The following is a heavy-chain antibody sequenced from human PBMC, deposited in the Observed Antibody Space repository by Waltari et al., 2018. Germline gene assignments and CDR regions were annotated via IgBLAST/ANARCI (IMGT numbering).Heavy chain of an antibody. J-gene: IGHJ4*02. D-gene: IGHD6-13*01. V-gene: IGHV4-39*01. CDR3: ARLVSEAAAEY. CDR2: ISYSGST. CDR1: GCPISSSSYY. Sequence: QLQLQESGPGLVKPSATLSLTCTVSGCPISSSSYYWCWIRQPPGKGLEWIGSISYSGSTYYNPSLKSRVTISVDTSKNQFSLKLSSVTAADTAVYYCARLVSEAAAEYWGQGTLVTVSS.